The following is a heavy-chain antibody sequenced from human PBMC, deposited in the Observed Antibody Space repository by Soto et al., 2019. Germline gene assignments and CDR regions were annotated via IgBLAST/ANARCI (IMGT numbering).Heavy chain of an antibody. Sequence: EVQLVESGGGLVQPGGSLRLSCAASGFTFSDHYMDWVRQAPGKGLEWVARTRNKANSYTTEYAAYVQGRFTISSDDSKNSLYLQMNSLITEGTAVYYCARIGRERRGLDYWGQGTLVTVSS. D-gene: IGHD1-1*01. CDR1: GFTFSDHY. CDR2: TRNKANSYTT. CDR3: ARIGRERRGLDY. J-gene: IGHJ4*02. V-gene: IGHV3-72*01.